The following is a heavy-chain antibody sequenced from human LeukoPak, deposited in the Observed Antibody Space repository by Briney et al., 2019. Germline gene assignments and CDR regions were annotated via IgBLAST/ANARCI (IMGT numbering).Heavy chain of an antibody. J-gene: IGHJ6*03. Sequence: VASVKVSCKASGYTFTSYGISWVRQAPGQGLEWMGWISAYNGNTNYAQKLQGRVTMTTDTSTSTAYMELRSLRSDDTAVYYCARGVVRGSYYYYMDVWGKGTTVTISS. CDR3: ARGVVRGSYYYYMDV. V-gene: IGHV1-18*01. D-gene: IGHD3-10*01. CDR1: GYTFTSYG. CDR2: ISAYNGNT.